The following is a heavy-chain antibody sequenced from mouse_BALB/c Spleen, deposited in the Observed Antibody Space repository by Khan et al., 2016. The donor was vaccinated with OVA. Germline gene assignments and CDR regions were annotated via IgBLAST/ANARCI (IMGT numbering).Heavy chain of an antibody. J-gene: IGHJ3*01. CDR2: IDPANGNT. Sequence: VQLQQSGAELVKPGASVKLSCTASGFNIKDTYMHWVKQRPEQGLEWIGRIDPANGNTKYDPKFQGKATLTADTSSNTAYLQLSSLTPEDTAVYYCTRDYWDVFAYWGEGTLVTVSA. V-gene: IGHV14-3*02. CDR1: GFNIKDTY. D-gene: IGHD4-1*01. CDR3: TRDYWDVFAY.